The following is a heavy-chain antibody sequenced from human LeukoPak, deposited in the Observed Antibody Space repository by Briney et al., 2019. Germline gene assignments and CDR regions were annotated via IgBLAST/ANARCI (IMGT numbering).Heavy chain of an antibody. Sequence: GASVKVSCKASGYTFTSYDINWVRQATGQGLEWMGWMNPNSGNTGYAQKFQGRVTMTRDTSTSTVYMELSSLRSEDTAVYYCARGIAARPSCGLIEYWGQGTLVTVSS. CDR1: GYTFTSYD. CDR3: ARGIAARPSCGLIEY. V-gene: IGHV1-8*01. D-gene: IGHD6-6*01. J-gene: IGHJ4*02. CDR2: MNPNSGNT.